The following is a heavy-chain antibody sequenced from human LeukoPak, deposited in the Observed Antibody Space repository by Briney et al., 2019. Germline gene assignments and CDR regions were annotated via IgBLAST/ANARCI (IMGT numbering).Heavy chain of an antibody. J-gene: IGHJ4*02. D-gene: IGHD7-27*01. CDR1: GFTFSSYA. V-gene: IGHV3-30-3*01. CDR3: ARTTRPHLTGESVDY. CDR2: ISYDGSNK. Sequence: GRSLRLSCAASGFTFSSYAMHWVRQAPGKGLEWVAVISYDGSNKYYADSVKGRFTISRDNSKNTLYLQMNSLRAEDTAVYYCARTTRPHLTGESVDYWGQGTLVTVSS.